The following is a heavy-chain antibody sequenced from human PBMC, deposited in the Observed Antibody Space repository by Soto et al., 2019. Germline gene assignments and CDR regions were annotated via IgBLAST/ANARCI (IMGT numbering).Heavy chain of an antibody. CDR2: IYYSGGT. Sequence: QVQLQESGPGLVKPSQTLSLTCTVSGGSISSGGYYWSWIRQHPGKGLGWIGYIYYSGGTYYNPSLKSRVTISVDTSKNQFSLKLSSVTAADTAVYYCAASYCTNGVCYPRNYYYYMDVWGKGTTVTVSS. J-gene: IGHJ6*03. D-gene: IGHD2-8*01. CDR1: GGSISSGGYY. CDR3: AASYCTNGVCYPRNYYYYMDV. V-gene: IGHV4-31*03.